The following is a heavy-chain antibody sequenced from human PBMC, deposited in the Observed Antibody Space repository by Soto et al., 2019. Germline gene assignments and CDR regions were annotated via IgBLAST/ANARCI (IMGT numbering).Heavy chain of an antibody. CDR3: ASRRGGVNIITDMDV. Sequence: SETLSLTCTVSGGSVSSGSYYWNWIRQPPGKRLERIGYIYYSGSTNYNPSLKSRVTISVDTSKNQFSLRLSSVTAADTAVYYCASRRGGVNIITDMDVRGQGTTVTVSS. CDR2: IYYSGST. D-gene: IGHD3-16*02. V-gene: IGHV4-61*01. CDR1: GGSVSSGSYY. J-gene: IGHJ6*02.